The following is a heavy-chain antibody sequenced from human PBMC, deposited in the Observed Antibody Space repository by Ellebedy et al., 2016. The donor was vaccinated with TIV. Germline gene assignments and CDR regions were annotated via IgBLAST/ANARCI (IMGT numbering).Heavy chain of an antibody. D-gene: IGHD2-8*01. Sequence: MPSETLSLTCTVSGASVSSGTYYWSWIRQPPGKGLEWIGFISYSWSTSYNPSLKSRVTISVDTSKNQFSLKVGSVSAADTAVYYCARGVSVWGQGTTVTVSS. J-gene: IGHJ6*02. V-gene: IGHV4-61*01. CDR1: GASVSSGTYY. CDR2: ISYSWST. CDR3: ARGVSV.